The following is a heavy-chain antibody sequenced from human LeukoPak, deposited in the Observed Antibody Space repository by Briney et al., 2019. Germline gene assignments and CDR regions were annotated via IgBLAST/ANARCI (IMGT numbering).Heavy chain of an antibody. CDR3: ARVVTYSSSSGFFDY. V-gene: IGHV3-23*01. J-gene: IGHJ4*02. Sequence: GGSLRLSCAASGFTFSSYAMSWVRQAPGKGLEWVSAISGSGGSTYYADSVKGRFTISRDNSKNTLYLQMNSLRAEDTAVYYCARVVTYSSSSGFFDYWGQGTLVTVSS. D-gene: IGHD6-6*01. CDR2: ISGSGGST. CDR1: GFTFSSYA.